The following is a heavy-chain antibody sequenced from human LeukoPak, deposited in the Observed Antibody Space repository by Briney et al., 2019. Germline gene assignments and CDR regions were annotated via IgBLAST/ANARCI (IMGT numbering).Heavy chain of an antibody. CDR1: GYTFTSYA. V-gene: IGHV1-69*13. Sequence: GASVKVSCKAPGYTFTSYAMNWVRQAPGQGLEWMGGIIPIFGTANYAQKFQGRVTITADESTSTAYMELSSLRSEDTAVYYCARFGRSRDVDYWGQGTLVTVSS. CDR3: ARFGRSRDVDY. CDR2: IIPIFGTA. D-gene: IGHD5-24*01. J-gene: IGHJ4*02.